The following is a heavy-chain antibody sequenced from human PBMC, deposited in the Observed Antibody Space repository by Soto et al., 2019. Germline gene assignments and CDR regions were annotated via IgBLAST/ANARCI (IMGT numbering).Heavy chain of an antibody. CDR2: INPNSGGT. CDR1: GYTFTGYY. V-gene: IGHV1-2*04. CDR3: ARDQEVDSSSLNGYYGMDV. Sequence: QVQLVQSGAEVKKPGASVKVSCKASGYTFTGYYMHWVRQAPGQGLEWMGWINPNSGGTNYAQKFQGWVTMTRDTSISTAYMELSRLRSDDTAVYYCARDQEVDSSSLNGYYGMDVWGQGTTVTVSS. J-gene: IGHJ6*02. D-gene: IGHD6-6*01.